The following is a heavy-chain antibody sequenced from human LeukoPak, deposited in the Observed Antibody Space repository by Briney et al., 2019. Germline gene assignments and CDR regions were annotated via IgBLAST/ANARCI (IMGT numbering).Heavy chain of an antibody. D-gene: IGHD1-1*01. CDR1: GYTFTSYY. V-gene: IGHV1-46*01. CDR2: INPSGGST. Sequence: ASVKVSCKASGYTFTSYYIHWVRQAPGQGLEWMGLINPSGGSTNYAQKFQGRVTITRNTSISTVYMELSSLRSEDTAVYYCARNPRYNWNTYYYMDVWGKGTTVTVSS. CDR3: ARNPRYNWNTYYYMDV. J-gene: IGHJ6*03.